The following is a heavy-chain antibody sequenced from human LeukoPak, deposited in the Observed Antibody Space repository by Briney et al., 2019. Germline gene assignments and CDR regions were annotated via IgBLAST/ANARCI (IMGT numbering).Heavy chain of an antibody. CDR3: ARTHAYSTSLLSPSFDY. Sequence: EASVKVSCKSSGGTFSSYAISWVRQAPGQGLEWMGGIIPIFGTANYAQKFQGRVTITTDESTSTAYMELRSLTSDDTAVYYCARTHAYSTSLLSPSFDYWGQGTLVTVSS. V-gene: IGHV1-69*05. D-gene: IGHD6-6*01. CDR2: IIPIFGTA. J-gene: IGHJ4*02. CDR1: GGTFSSYA.